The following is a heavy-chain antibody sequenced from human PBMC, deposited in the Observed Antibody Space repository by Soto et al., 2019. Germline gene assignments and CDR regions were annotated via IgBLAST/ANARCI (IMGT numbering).Heavy chain of an antibody. CDR2: TYYRSKWYN. CDR3: ARGIERDGYNYELYYYYGMDV. J-gene: IGHJ6*02. Sequence: PSQTLSLTCAISGDSVSSNSAAWNWIRQSPSRGLEWLGRTYYRSKWYNDYAVSVKSRITINPDTPKNQFSLQLNSVTPEDTAVYYCARGIERDGYNYELYYYYGMDVWGQGTTVTVSS. V-gene: IGHV6-1*01. CDR1: GDSVSSNSAA. D-gene: IGHD5-12*01.